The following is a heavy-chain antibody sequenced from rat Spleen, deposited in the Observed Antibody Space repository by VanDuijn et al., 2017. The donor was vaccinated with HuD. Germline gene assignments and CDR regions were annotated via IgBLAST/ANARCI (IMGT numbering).Heavy chain of an antibody. CDR2: IWGDGST. D-gene: IGHD1-9*01. CDR3: ARSFYGYNYDHFDY. CDR1: GFSLTSNS. J-gene: IGHJ2*01. Sequence: QVQLKESGPGLVQPSQTLSLTCTVSGFSLTSNSVSWVRQPPGKGLEWMGAIWGDGSTDYNSALKSRLNISRDTSKSQVFLKMNSLQTEDIATYYCARSFYGYNYDHFDYWGQGVMVTVSS. V-gene: IGHV2-1*01.